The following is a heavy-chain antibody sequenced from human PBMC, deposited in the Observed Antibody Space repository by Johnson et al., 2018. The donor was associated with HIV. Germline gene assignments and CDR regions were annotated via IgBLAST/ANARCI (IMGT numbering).Heavy chain of an antibody. CDR1: GFTFDDYG. Sequence: EVQLVESGGGVLRPGGSLRLSCVASGFTFDDYGMSWVRQAPGKGLEWVSGINWNGGSTGYADSVKGRFTISRDNAKNSLFLQMNSLRAEDTAFYYCARDFVAFGECTAFDIWGQGTMVTVSS. V-gene: IGHV3-20*04. D-gene: IGHD3-10*01. CDR2: INWNGGST. J-gene: IGHJ3*02. CDR3: ARDFVAFGECTAFDI.